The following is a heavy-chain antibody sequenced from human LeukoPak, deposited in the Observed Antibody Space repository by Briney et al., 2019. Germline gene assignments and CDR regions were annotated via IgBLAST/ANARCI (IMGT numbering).Heavy chain of an antibody. Sequence: ETLSLTCTVSGGSISSYYWSWIRQPPGKGLEWIGYIYYSGSTNYNPSLKSRVTISVDTSKNQFSLKLSSVTAADTAVYYCASSYYYDSSGYFVYWGQGTLVTVSS. CDR2: IYYSGST. CDR3: ASSYYYDSSGYFVY. J-gene: IGHJ4*02. D-gene: IGHD3-22*01. V-gene: IGHV4-59*01. CDR1: GGSISSYY.